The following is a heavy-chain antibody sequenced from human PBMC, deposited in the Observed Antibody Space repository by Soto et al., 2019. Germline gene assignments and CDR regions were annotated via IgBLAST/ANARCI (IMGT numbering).Heavy chain of an antibody. CDR1: GFTFTSYE. Sequence: EVQLVESGGGLVQPGRSLRLSCAASGFTFTSYEFNWVRQAPGEGLEWISYIGTSATNIYYADSVKGHFTVSRDNAKNALYLQMNSLRAEDTAIYYCAREELNCGGDCFAFWGQGALVTVSS. CDR2: IGTSATNI. J-gene: IGHJ4*02. V-gene: IGHV3-48*03. D-gene: IGHD2-21*01. CDR3: AREELNCGGDCFAF.